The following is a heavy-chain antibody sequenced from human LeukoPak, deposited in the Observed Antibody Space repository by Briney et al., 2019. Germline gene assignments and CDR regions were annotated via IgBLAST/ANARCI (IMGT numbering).Heavy chain of an antibody. Sequence: GGSLRLSCAASGFTFSSSAMSWVRQAPGKGLEWVAVISYDGSNKYYADSVKGRFTISRDNSKNTLYLQMNSLRADDTAVYYCATVFAYDGSGSSDYWGQGALVTVSS. CDR1: GFTFSSSA. CDR3: ATVFAYDGSGSSDY. D-gene: IGHD3-10*01. J-gene: IGHJ4*02. V-gene: IGHV3-30*04. CDR2: ISYDGSNK.